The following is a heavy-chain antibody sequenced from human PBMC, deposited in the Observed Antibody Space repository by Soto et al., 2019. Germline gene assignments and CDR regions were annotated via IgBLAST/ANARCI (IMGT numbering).Heavy chain of an antibody. CDR2: IIPIFGTA. Sequence: QVQLVQSGAEVKKPGSSVKVSCKASGGTFSSYAISWVRQAPGQGLEWMGGIIPIFGTANYAQKFHGRVTITADESTSTAYMELSSLRSEDTAVYYCARALPPELAVAGIIGPFDYWGQGTMVTVS. CDR1: GGTFSSYA. D-gene: IGHD6-19*01. V-gene: IGHV1-69*01. CDR3: ARALPPELAVAGIIGPFDY. J-gene: IGHJ4*02.